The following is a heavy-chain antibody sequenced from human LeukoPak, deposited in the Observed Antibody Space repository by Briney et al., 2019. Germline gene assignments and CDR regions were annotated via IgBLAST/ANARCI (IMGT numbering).Heavy chain of an antibody. D-gene: IGHD2-2*01. CDR3: AKDGGASRFDY. Sequence: PGRSLRLSCAASGFTFSSYGMHWVRQAPGKGLEWVAVIWYDGSNKYYADSVKGRFTISRDNSKNTLYLQMNSLRAEDTAVYYCAKDGGASRFDYWGQGTLVTVSS. CDR2: IWYDGSNK. J-gene: IGHJ4*02. CDR1: GFTFSSYG. V-gene: IGHV3-33*06.